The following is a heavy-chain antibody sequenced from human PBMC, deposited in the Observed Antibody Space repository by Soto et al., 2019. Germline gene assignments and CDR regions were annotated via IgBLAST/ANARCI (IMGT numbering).Heavy chain of an antibody. J-gene: IGHJ6*02. D-gene: IGHD3-10*01. CDR2: ISHSGGST. V-gene: IGHV3-23*01. CDR1: GFSITNYP. CDR3: VKDLFEWFGESSSYYYGMDV. Sequence: EMQLLESGGGLVQPGGSLRLSCAASGFSITNYPMRWVRQAPGKGPEWVSTISHSGGSTYYADSVKGRFTISRDNSKNTLSLQMSGLRAEDTAVYYCVKDLFEWFGESSSYYYGMDVWGQGTTVTVSS.